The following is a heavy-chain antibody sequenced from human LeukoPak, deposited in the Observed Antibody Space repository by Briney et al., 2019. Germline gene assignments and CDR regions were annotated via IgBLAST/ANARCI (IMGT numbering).Heavy chain of an antibody. Sequence: PGGSLRLSCAASGFTFRTYAMNWVRQAPGKGLEWLSGISGSGNGTYYADSVKGRFTISRDNSKNMVYLQMNSLTVEDAATYYCAKRTMSAFDSWGQGTLVTASS. J-gene: IGHJ4*02. CDR1: GFTFRTYA. CDR2: ISGSGNGT. V-gene: IGHV3-23*01. CDR3: AKRTMSAFDS.